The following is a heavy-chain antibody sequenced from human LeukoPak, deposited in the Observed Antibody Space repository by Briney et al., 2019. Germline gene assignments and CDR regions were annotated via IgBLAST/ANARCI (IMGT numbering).Heavy chain of an antibody. CDR1: GFTFSNYW. J-gene: IGHJ4*02. Sequence: PGGSLRLSCAASGFTFSNYWVHWVRQAPGKGLVWVSRINPDGSTINYADSVEGRFTISRDNAKNTLYLQINSLRAEDTAVYYCATAGNYRFDYWGQGTLVTVSS. V-gene: IGHV3-74*01. CDR3: ATAGNYRFDY. D-gene: IGHD1-7*01. CDR2: INPDGSTI.